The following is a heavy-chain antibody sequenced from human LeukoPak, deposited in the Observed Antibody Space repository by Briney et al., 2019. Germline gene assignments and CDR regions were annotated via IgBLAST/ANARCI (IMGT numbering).Heavy chain of an antibody. D-gene: IGHD3-10*01. V-gene: IGHV4-59*01. CDR3: ARVSYYYGRGYFDY. CDR1: GGSISSYY. Sequence: SETLSLTCTVSGGSISSYYWSWIRQPPGKGLEWIGYIYYVGTTSYNPSLKSRVTISVDTSKNQFSLKLSSVTAADTAVYYCARVSYYYGRGYFDYWGQGTLVTVSS. CDR2: IYYVGTT. J-gene: IGHJ4*02.